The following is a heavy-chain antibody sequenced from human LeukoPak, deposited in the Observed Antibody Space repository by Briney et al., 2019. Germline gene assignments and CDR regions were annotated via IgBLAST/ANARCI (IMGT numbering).Heavy chain of an antibody. CDR2: INHSGST. CDR1: GGSFSGYY. V-gene: IGHV4-34*01. Sequence: SETPSLTCAVYGGSFSGYYWSWIRQPPGKGLEWIGEINHSGSTNYNPSLKSRVTISVDTSKNQFSLKLSSVTAADTAVYYCARVSGWYFGFYYYYMDVWGKGTTVTVSS. D-gene: IGHD6-19*01. CDR3: ARVSGWYFGFYYYYMDV. J-gene: IGHJ6*03.